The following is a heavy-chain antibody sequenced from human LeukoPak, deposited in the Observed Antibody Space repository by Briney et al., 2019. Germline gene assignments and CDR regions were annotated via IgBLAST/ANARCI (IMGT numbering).Heavy chain of an antibody. D-gene: IGHD3-22*01. J-gene: IGHJ4*02. Sequence: SETLSLTCTVSGGSVSSGSYYWSWIRQPPGKGLEWIGYIYYIGSTNYNPSLKSRVTISVDTSKNQFSLKLSSVTAADTAVYYCARERRRPTYYYDSSGYYYVWDWGQGTLVTVSS. CDR1: GGSVSSGSYY. CDR3: ARERRRPTYYYDSSGYYYVWD. V-gene: IGHV4-61*01. CDR2: IYYIGST.